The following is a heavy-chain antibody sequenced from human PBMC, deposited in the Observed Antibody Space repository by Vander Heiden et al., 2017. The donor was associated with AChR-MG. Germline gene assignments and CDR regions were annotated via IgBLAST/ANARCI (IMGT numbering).Heavy chain of an antibody. V-gene: IGHV3-23*01. D-gene: IGHD3-3*01. J-gene: IGHJ6*03. CDR2: ISGSGGST. Sequence: EVQLLESGGGLVQPGGSLRLSCAASGFTFSSYAMSWVRQAPGKGLEWVSAISGSGGSTYYADSVKGRFTISRDNSKNTLYLQMNSLRAEDTAVYYCAKGDFWSGYYTGPHYYYYMDVWGKGTTVTVSS. CDR1: GFTFSSYA. CDR3: AKGDFWSGYYTGPHYYYYMDV.